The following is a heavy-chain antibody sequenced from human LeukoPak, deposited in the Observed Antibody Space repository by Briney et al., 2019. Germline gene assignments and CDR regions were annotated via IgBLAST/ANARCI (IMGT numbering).Heavy chain of an antibody. J-gene: IGHJ4*02. Sequence: GGSLRLSCAASGFTFTDYYMCWVRQAPGKGLEWVSYISPSETTINYADSVKGRFTISRDNTKNSLYLQMSSLTAEDTAVYYCARDVRGRDSGSLWGQGTLVTVSS. CDR3: ARDVRGRDSGSL. CDR1: GFTFTDYY. D-gene: IGHD3-10*01. V-gene: IGHV3-11*01. CDR2: ISPSETTI.